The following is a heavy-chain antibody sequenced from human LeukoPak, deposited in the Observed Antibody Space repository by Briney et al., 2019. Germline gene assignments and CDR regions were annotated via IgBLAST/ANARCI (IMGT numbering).Heavy chain of an antibody. D-gene: IGHD4-11*01. CDR2: IIPIFGTA. Sequence: SVKVSCKASGGTFSSYAISWVRQAPGQGLEWMGGIIPIFGTANYAQKFQGRVTITADESTSTAYMELSSLRSEDTAVYYCAREGLGGKTTVTTGYFDYWGQGTLVTVSS. V-gene: IGHV1-69*13. J-gene: IGHJ4*02. CDR3: AREGLGGKTTVTTGYFDY. CDR1: GGTFSSYA.